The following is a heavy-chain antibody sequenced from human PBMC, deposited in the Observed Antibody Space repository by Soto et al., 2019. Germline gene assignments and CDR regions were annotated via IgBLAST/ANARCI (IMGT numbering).Heavy chain of an antibody. CDR2: MNPNSGNT. V-gene: IGHV1-8*01. D-gene: IGHD6-19*01. J-gene: IGHJ4*02. CDR3: ARVKRIAVAGTYYFDY. CDR1: GYTFTSYD. Sequence: QVQLVQSGAEVKKPGASVKVSCKASGYTFTSYDINWVRQATGQGLEWMGWMNPNSGNTGYAQKFQGRVTMTRNTSISTADMELSSLRSEDTAVYYCARVKRIAVAGTYYFDYWGQGTLVTVSS.